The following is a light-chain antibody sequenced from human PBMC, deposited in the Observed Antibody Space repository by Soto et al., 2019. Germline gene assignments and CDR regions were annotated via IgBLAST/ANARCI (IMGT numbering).Light chain of an antibody. CDR1: QGISSA. Sequence: AIQLTQSPSSLSASVGDRVTITCRASQGISSALAWYQQKPGKAPKLLIYDASSLESGVPSRFSGSGSGTDVTLTISSLQPEDFANYYCQQFNSYPWTFGQGTKVEIK. J-gene: IGKJ1*01. CDR2: DAS. V-gene: IGKV1-13*02. CDR3: QQFNSYPWT.